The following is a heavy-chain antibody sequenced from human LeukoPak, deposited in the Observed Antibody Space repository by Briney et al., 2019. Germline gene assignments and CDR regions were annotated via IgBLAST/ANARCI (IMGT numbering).Heavy chain of an antibody. CDR2: INHSGST. CDR3: ARHKITFYGSGHHWFDP. CDR1: GGSFSGYY. D-gene: IGHD3-10*01. J-gene: IGHJ5*02. Sequence: SETLSLTCAVYGGSFSGYYWSWIRQPPGKGLKWIGEINHSGSTNYNPSLKSRVTISVDTSKNQFSLKLSSVTAADTAVYYCARHKITFYGSGHHWFDPWGQGTLVTVSS. V-gene: IGHV4-34*01.